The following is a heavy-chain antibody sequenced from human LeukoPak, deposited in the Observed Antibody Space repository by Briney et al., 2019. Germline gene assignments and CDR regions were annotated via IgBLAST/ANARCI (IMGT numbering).Heavy chain of an antibody. Sequence: ASVKVSFKGSGYTLTELSIHWVRQAPGKRGEGMGGFDPEDGETIYAQKFQGRVTMTEDTSTDTAYIELSSLRSEDTAVYYCATYNWNRRYFDYWGQGTLVTVSS. D-gene: IGHD1-1*01. CDR2: FDPEDGET. CDR1: GYTLTELS. CDR3: ATYNWNRRYFDY. V-gene: IGHV1-24*01. J-gene: IGHJ4*02.